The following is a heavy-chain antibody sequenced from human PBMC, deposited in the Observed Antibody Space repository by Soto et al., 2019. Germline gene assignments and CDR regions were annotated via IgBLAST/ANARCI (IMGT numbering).Heavy chain of an antibody. CDR3: ARSSDHYYYYGMDV. CDR1: GGSISSSSYY. D-gene: IGHD6-6*01. Sequence: PSETLSLTCTVSGGSISSSSYYWGWIRQPPGKGLEWIGSIYYSGSTYYNPSLKSRVTISVDTSKNQFSLKLSSVTAADTAVYYCARSSDHYYYYGMDVWGQGTTVTVS. J-gene: IGHJ6*02. V-gene: IGHV4-39*01. CDR2: IYYSGST.